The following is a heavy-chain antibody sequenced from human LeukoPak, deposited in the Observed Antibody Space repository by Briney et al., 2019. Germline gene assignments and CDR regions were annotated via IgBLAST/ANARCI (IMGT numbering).Heavy chain of an antibody. D-gene: IGHD3-9*01. CDR3: ATVLRYFDWLPIDY. Sequence: SVKVSCKASGGTFSSYAISWVRQTPGQGLEWMGGIIPIFGTANYAQKFQGRVTITADESTSTAYMELSSLRSEDTAVYYCATVLRYFDWLPIDYWGQGTLVTVSS. CDR1: GGTFSSYA. J-gene: IGHJ4*02. V-gene: IGHV1-69*01. CDR2: IIPIFGTA.